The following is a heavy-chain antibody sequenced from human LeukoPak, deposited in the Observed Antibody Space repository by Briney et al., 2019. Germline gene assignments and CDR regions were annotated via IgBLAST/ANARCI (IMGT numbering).Heavy chain of an antibody. CDR3: ARLSTAMVIEYYFDY. CDR1: GGTLSSYA. J-gene: IGHJ4*02. V-gene: IGHV1-69*05. Sequence: ASVKVSCKASGGTLSSYAISWVRQAPGQGLEWMGGIIPIFRTANYAQKFQGRVTMTTDESTGTAYMELSSLRSEDTAVYYCARLSTAMVIEYYFDYWGQGTLVTVSS. D-gene: IGHD5-18*01. CDR2: IIPIFRTA.